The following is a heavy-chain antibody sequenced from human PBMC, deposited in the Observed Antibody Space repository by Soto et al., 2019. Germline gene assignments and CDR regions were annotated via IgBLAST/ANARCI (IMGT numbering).Heavy chain of an antibody. Sequence: QPQLQESGPGLVKPSETLSLTCSVSGDSISSSNYFWGWIRQPPGKGLEYIGNIYYTGSTEYNPSLKSRVTISVDTSKNQFSLKPSSVTAADTAVYYCARLWTYWGQGTLVTVSS. CDR1: GDSISSSNYF. J-gene: IGHJ4*02. D-gene: IGHD1-1*01. CDR2: IYYTGST. V-gene: IGHV4-39*01. CDR3: ARLWTY.